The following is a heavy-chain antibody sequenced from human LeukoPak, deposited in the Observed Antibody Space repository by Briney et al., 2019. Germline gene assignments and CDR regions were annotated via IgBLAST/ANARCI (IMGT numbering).Heavy chain of an antibody. J-gene: IGHJ5*02. Sequence: ASVKVSCKASGYTFTGYYMHWVRQAPGQGLEWMGWINPNSGGTNYAQKFQGRVTMTRDTSISTAYMELSRLRSDDTAVYYCAREATVTTSRGRWFDPWGQGTLVTVSS. CDR2: INPNSGGT. CDR1: GYTFTGYY. CDR3: AREATVTTSRGRWFDP. D-gene: IGHD4-17*01. V-gene: IGHV1-2*02.